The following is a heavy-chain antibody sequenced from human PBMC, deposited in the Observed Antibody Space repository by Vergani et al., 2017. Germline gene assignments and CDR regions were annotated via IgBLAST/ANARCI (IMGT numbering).Heavy chain of an antibody. J-gene: IGHJ6*03. CDR2: FYYSGST. CDR1: GGSISSYY. Sequence: QVQLQESGPGLVKPSETLSLTCTVSGGSISSYYWSWIRQPPGKGLEWIGYFYYSGSTNYNPSLKSRVTISIDTSKNQFSLKLSSVTAAETAVYYCARESSHYYFWSGYYYYYYMDVWGKGTTVTVSS. V-gene: IGHV4-59*01. CDR3: ARESSHYYFWSGYYYYYYMDV. D-gene: IGHD3-3*01.